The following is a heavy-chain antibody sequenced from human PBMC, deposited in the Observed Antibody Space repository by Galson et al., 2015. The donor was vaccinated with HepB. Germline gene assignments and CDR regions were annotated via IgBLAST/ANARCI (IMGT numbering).Heavy chain of an antibody. Sequence: SLRLSCAASGFTFSNYWMHWVRQDPGKGLVWVARINSDGSGTSYGDSVKGRFIISRDNAKNTLYLQMNSLRREDTAVYYCARDRSLGSDFDYWGRGTLVTVSS. CDR3: ARDRSLGSDFDY. CDR1: GFTFSNYW. D-gene: IGHD6-25*01. V-gene: IGHV3-74*01. CDR2: INSDGSGT. J-gene: IGHJ4*02.